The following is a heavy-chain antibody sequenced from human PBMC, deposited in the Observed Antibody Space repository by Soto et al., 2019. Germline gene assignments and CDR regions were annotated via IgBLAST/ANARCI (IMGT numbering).Heavy chain of an antibody. J-gene: IGHJ4*02. V-gene: IGHV3-23*01. CDR3: AKKYHYGSGSYLYYFDY. CDR2: ISGGDGST. CDR1: GFTFSHYA. D-gene: IGHD3-10*01. Sequence: EVQLLESGGGLVQPGGSLSLSCAASGFTFSHYAMSWVRQAPGKRLEWVSTISGGDGSTYYADSVKGRFTISRDNSKNTLYLQMSSLRAEDTAVYYCAKKYHYGSGSYLYYFDYWGQGTLVTVSS.